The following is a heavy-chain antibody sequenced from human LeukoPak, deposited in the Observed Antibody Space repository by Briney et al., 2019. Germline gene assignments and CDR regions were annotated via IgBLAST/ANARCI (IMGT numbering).Heavy chain of an antibody. Sequence: RGGSLRLSCAASGFTFGAYEMNWVRQAPGKGLEWVSDISGSGSTTYYADSVKGRFTISRDNGKNSLYLHMNSLRAEDTAVYYCARASYDSSYYYPDRAFDIWGQGSMVTVSS. CDR1: GFTFGAYE. CDR3: ARASYDSSYYYPDRAFDI. J-gene: IGHJ3*02. CDR2: ISGSGSTT. D-gene: IGHD3-22*01. V-gene: IGHV3-48*03.